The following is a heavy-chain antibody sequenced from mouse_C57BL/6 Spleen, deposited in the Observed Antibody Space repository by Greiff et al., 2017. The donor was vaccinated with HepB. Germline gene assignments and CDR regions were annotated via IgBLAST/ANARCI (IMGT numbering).Heavy chain of an antibody. CDR1: GYTFTSYW. Sequence: VQLVESGAELAKPGASVKLSCKASGYTFTSYWMHWVKQRPGQGLEWIGYINPSSGYTKYNQKFKDKATLTADKSSSTAYMQRSSLTYEDSAVYYCARRDYDDAMDYWGQGTSVTVSS. CDR3: ARRDYDDAMDY. J-gene: IGHJ4*01. D-gene: IGHD2-4*01. V-gene: IGHV1-7*01. CDR2: INPSSGYT.